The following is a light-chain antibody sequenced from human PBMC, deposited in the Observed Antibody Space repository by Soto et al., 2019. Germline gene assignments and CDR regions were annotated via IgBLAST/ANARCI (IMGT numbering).Light chain of an antibody. V-gene: IGLV1-51*02. Sequence: QSALTQPPSVSAAPGQKVTISCSGSSSDIGRNYVSWYKHLPRTAPKLLIYENYKRPSGIPDRFSGSKSGTSPTLGITGLQTGDEADYYCGTWDSSLTTFVFGTGTKVTVL. CDR3: GTWDSSLTTFV. CDR2: ENY. CDR1: SSDIGRNY. J-gene: IGLJ1*01.